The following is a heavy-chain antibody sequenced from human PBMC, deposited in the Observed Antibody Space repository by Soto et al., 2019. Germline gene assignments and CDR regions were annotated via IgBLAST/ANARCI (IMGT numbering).Heavy chain of an antibody. D-gene: IGHD3-22*01. CDR1: GYGFMSYY. V-gene: IGHV1-46*04. CDR3: AREHYHDSSGYYGGMDV. J-gene: IGHJ6*02. Sequence: ASVKVSCKTSGYGFMSYYMHWVRQAPGQGLEWMGIINLSDGSTSYAQKLQGRVTMTRDTSTSTVYVELSSLRSEDTAVYYCAREHYHDSSGYYGGMDVWGQGTTVTVSS. CDR2: INLSDGST.